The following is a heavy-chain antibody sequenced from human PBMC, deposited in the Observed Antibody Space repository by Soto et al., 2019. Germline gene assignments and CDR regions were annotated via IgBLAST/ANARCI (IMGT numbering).Heavy chain of an antibody. CDR1: GGTFSSYA. Sequence: SVKVSCKASGGTFSSYAISWVRQAPGQGLEWMGGIIPIFGTANYAQKFQGRVTITADESTSTAYMELSSLRSEDTAVYYCARSYCSSTSCLEPYYYYGMEVWGQGTSVTVSS. J-gene: IGHJ6*02. D-gene: IGHD2-2*01. CDR2: IIPIFGTA. V-gene: IGHV1-69*13. CDR3: ARSYCSSTSCLEPYYYYGMEV.